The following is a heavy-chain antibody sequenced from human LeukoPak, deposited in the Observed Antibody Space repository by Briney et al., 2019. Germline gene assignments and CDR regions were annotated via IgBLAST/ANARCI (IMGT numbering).Heavy chain of an antibody. D-gene: IGHD3-16*02. J-gene: IGHJ4*02. CDR2: IRQDGGEK. V-gene: IGHV3-7*01. Sequence: GGSLRLSCAVSGFTFSDYWVNWVRQAPGKGLEWVASIRQDGGEKSYVDSVKGRFTISRDNTKNSLYLQMRRLRAEDTAVYYCARQQENYDYVWGSYRYTSFDYWGQGTLVTVSS. CDR3: ARQQENYDYVWGSYRYTSFDY. CDR1: GFTFSDYW.